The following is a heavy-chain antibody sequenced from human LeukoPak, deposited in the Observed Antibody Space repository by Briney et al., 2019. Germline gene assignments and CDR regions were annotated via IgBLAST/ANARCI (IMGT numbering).Heavy chain of an antibody. CDR1: GFTFSSYE. CDR2: ISSSGSTI. CDR3: AKGWRSSGWYGGAFDI. Sequence: GGSLRLSCAASGFTFSSYEMNWVRQAPGKGLEWVSYISSSGSTIYYADSVKGRFTISRDNSKNTLYLQMNSLRAEDTAVYYCAKGWRSSGWYGGAFDIWGQGTMVTVSS. V-gene: IGHV3-48*03. J-gene: IGHJ3*02. D-gene: IGHD6-19*01.